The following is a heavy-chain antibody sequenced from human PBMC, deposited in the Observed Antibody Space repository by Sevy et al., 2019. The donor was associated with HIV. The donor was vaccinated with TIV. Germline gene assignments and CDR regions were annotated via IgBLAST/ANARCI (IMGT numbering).Heavy chain of an antibody. D-gene: IGHD4-4*01. V-gene: IGHV4-4*02. Sequence: SETLSLTCVVSGDSINSNWWSWVRQPPGKGLEWIGEINPSGITNYNPSLKSRLTISVDKSRNQFSLELSSVTAADTAVYYWARGHSYSWNFWGQGTLVTVSS. CDR3: ARGHSYSWNF. J-gene: IGHJ4*02. CDR2: INPSGIT. CDR1: GDSINSNW.